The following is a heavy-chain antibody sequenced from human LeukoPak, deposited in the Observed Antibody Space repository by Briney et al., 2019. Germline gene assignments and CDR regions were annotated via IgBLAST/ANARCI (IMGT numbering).Heavy chain of an antibody. Sequence: ASVKVSCKASGYTFTGYYMHWVRQAPGQGIEWMGWINPNSGGTNYAQKFQGRVTMTRDTSISTAYMELSRLRSDDTAVYYCARLVQKPYWFDPWGQGTLVTVSS. J-gene: IGHJ5*02. V-gene: IGHV1-2*02. D-gene: IGHD6-19*01. CDR1: GYTFTGYY. CDR3: ARLVQKPYWFDP. CDR2: INPNSGGT.